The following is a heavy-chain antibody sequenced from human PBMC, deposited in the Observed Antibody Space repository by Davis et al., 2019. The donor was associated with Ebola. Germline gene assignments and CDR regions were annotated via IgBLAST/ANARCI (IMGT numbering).Heavy chain of an antibody. D-gene: IGHD6-19*01. CDR1: GFTFSSYS. CDR2: ISGSGGST. Sequence: PGGSLRLSCAASGFTFSSYSMNWVRQAPGKGLEWVSAISGSGGSTYYADSVKGRFTISRDNSKNTLYLQMNSLRAEDTAVYYCARIYSGWTRPIVWGQGTMVTVSS. V-gene: IGHV3-23*01. J-gene: IGHJ3*01. CDR3: ARIYSGWTRPIV.